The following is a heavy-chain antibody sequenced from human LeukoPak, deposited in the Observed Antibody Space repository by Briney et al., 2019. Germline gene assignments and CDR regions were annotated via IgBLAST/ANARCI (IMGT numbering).Heavy chain of an antibody. V-gene: IGHV1-69*01. J-gene: IGHJ6*03. CDR3: ARYRVGYEEGQYYMDV. Sequence: SVKVSCKASGGTFSSYAISWVRQAPGQGLEWMGGIVPIFGTANYAQKFQGRVTITADESTSTAYMELSSLRSEDTAVYYCARYRVGYEEGQYYMDVWGKGTTVTVSS. CDR2: IVPIFGTA. CDR1: GGTFSSYA. D-gene: IGHD5-12*01.